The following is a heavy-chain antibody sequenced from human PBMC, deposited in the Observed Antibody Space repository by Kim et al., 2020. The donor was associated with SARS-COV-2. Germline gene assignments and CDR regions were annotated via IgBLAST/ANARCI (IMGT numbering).Heavy chain of an antibody. Sequence: SSTIYYADSVKGRFTISRDNAKNSLYLQMNSLRDEDTAVYYCARGDAFDIWGQGTMVTVSS. CDR2: SSTI. CDR3: ARGDAFDI. J-gene: IGHJ3*02. V-gene: IGHV3-48*02.